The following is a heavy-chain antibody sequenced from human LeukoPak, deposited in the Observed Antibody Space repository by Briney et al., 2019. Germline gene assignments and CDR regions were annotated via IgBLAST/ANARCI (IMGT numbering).Heavy chain of an antibody. D-gene: IGHD1-26*01. CDR1: GFTFSSYW. Sequence: GGSLRLSRAASGFTFSSYWMHWVRQAPGKGLVWVSRIKPDGSSTAYADSVKGRFTISRDNAKNTLYLQMNSLRAEDTAVYYCARGIVGATTIDYRGQGTLVTVSS. CDR2: IKPDGSST. CDR3: ARGIVGATTIDY. J-gene: IGHJ4*02. V-gene: IGHV3-74*01.